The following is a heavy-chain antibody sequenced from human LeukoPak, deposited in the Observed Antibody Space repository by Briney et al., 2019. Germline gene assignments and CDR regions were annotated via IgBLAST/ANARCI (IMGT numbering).Heavy chain of an antibody. D-gene: IGHD3-22*01. Sequence: KASETLSLTCTVSGGSISSYYWSWIRQPPGKGLEWIGYIYTSGSTNYNPSLKSRVTISADTSKNQFSLKLSSVTAADTAVYYCARHPPTYYYDSSGRGAFDIWGQGTMVTVSS. V-gene: IGHV4-4*09. CDR3: ARHPPTYYYDSSGRGAFDI. J-gene: IGHJ3*02. CDR1: GGSISSYY. CDR2: IYTSGST.